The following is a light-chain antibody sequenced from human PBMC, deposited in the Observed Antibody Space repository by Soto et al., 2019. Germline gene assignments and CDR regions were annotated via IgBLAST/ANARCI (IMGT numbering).Light chain of an antibody. CDR1: KSVSSGY. V-gene: IGKV3-20*01. J-gene: IGKJ1*01. CDR2: GAS. Sequence: ESVLTQSPRTLSLAPGERATLSCRASKSVSSGYFAWYHQKPGQSPRLLICGASSRATGIPDRFSGSGSGTDFTVTISRLGPEDFAVYYCQKYGSSPRTFGQGTEVEI. CDR3: QKYGSSPRT.